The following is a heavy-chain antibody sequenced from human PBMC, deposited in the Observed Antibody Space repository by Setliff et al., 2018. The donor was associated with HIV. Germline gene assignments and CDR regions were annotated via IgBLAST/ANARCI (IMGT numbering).Heavy chain of an antibody. CDR2: ISSSSDSPT. J-gene: IGHJ4*02. CDR1: GFRFSDYY. CDR3: ARDPLTTEHYFDY. V-gene: IGHV3-11*06. Sequence: GGSLRLSCAASGFRFSDYYMNWIRQAPGKGLEWLSYISSSSDSPTKYADSVQGRFTISRDNAKNSLYLQMSSLRVEDTAVYYCARDPLTTEHYFDYWGQGTLVTVSS. D-gene: IGHD3-9*01.